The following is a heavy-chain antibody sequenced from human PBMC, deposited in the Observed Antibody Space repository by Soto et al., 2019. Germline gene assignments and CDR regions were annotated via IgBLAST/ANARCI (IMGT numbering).Heavy chain of an antibody. J-gene: IGHJ6*02. CDR2: IYSTGNT. Sequence: QLQLQESGPGLVKPSETLSLTCTVSGGSVSSCSYWGWIRQPPGKGLEWIGSIYSTGNTYYNPSLKRRVSISADKSKTQFSLKLTSVTAADTAVYYCMRSSRYSTDVWGQATTVNVSS. CDR1: GGSVSSCSY. V-gene: IGHV4-39*01. CDR3: MRSSRYSTDV. D-gene: IGHD6-13*01.